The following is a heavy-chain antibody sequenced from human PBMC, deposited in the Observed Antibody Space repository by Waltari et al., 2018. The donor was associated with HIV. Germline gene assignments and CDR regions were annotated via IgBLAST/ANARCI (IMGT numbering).Heavy chain of an antibody. CDR1: GYTFTGYY. V-gene: IGHV1-2*02. J-gene: IGHJ4*02. CDR2: INPNSGGT. D-gene: IGHD1-7*01. Sequence: QVQLVQSGAEVKKPVASVKVSCKASGYTFTGYYMHWVRQAPGQGLEWMGWINPNSGGTNYAQKFQGRVTMTRDTSISTAYMELSRLRSDDTAVYYCARGQASPYRYNWNCPDYWGQGTLVTVSS. CDR3: ARGQASPYRYNWNCPDY.